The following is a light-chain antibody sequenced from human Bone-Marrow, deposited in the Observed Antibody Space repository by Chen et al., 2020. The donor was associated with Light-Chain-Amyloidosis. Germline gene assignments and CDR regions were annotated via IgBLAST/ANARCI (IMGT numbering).Light chain of an antibody. CDR1: PTISSNY. V-gene: IGKV3-20*01. CDR2: GSS. Sequence: EIVLTQSPGPLSLSPGEGANLSCRASPTISSNYLTWYQQKFGQAPRLLIYGSSSRATGIPDRFTGSGSGTDFTLTINRLEPEDFAMYYCQQYGTSPLTFGGGTKVEIK. CDR3: QQYGTSPLT. J-gene: IGKJ4*01.